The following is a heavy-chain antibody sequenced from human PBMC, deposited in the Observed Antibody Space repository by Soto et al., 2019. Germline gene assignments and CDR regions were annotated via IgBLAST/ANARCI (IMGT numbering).Heavy chain of an antibody. J-gene: IGHJ4*02. CDR2: ISGIDGRT. V-gene: IGHV3-23*01. CDR3: AKVGYYYDSSGGY. CDR1: GFTFSSSA. D-gene: IGHD3-22*01. Sequence: GGSLRLSCAPSGFTFSSSAMSWFRQVPGKGLEWVSTISGIDGRTYSTDSVKGRFTISRDNSRNTAYLQMNSLRVEDTAVYYCAKVGYYYDSSGGYWGQGTLVTVSS.